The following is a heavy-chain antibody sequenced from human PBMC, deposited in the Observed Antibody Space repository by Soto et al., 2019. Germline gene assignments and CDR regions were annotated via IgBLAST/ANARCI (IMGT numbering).Heavy chain of an antibody. J-gene: IGHJ5*02. CDR1: GGSISSYY. Sequence: SETLSLTCTVSGGSISSYYWSWIRQPPGKGLEWIGYIYYSGSTNYNPSLKSRVTISVDTSKNQFSLKLSSVTAADPAVYYCASYIEYSLARGWFDPWGQGTLVTVSS. CDR2: IYYSGST. D-gene: IGHD6-6*01. CDR3: ASYIEYSLARGWFDP. V-gene: IGHV4-59*08.